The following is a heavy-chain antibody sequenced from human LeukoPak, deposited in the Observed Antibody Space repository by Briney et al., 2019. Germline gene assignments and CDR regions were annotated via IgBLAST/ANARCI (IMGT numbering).Heavy chain of an antibody. CDR2: ISSSGGST. CDR3: ARAPVAFDI. Sequence: GGSLRLSCAASGFTFSSQTMTWVRQAPGKGLEWVSGISSSGGSTYYADSVKGRFTISRDNSKNTLYLQMNSLRAEDTAVYYCARAPVAFDIWGQGTMVTVSS. J-gene: IGHJ3*02. CDR1: GFTFSSQT. V-gene: IGHV3-23*01.